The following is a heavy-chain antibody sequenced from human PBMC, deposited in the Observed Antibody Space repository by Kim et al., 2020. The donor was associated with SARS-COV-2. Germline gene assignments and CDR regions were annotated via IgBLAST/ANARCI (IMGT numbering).Heavy chain of an antibody. Sequence: QGRVTITADKSTSTAYMELSSLRSEDTAVYYCARDHVTMVRRVTNNWFDPWGQGTLVTVSS. J-gene: IGHJ5*02. CDR3: ARDHVTMVRRVTNNWFDP. V-gene: IGHV1-69*04. D-gene: IGHD3-10*01.